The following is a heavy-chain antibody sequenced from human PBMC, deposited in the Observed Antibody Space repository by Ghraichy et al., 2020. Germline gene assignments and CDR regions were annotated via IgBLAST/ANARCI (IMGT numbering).Heavy chain of an antibody. CDR1: GGSFSGYY. CDR3: ARERRTSITMVRGVIIDY. J-gene: IGHJ4*02. Sequence: SETLSLTCAVYGGSFSGYYWSWIRQPPGKGLEWIGEINHSGSTNYNPSLKSRVTISVDTSKNQFSLKLSSVTAADTAVYYCARERRTSITMVRGVIIDYWGQGTLVTVSS. D-gene: IGHD3-10*01. V-gene: IGHV4-34*01. CDR2: INHSGST.